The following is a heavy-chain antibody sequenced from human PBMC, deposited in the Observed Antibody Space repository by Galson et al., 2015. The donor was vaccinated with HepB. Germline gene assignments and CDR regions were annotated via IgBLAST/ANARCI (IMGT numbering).Heavy chain of an antibody. CDR2: IIPIYGTA. CDR1: GGTFSNYA. V-gene: IGHV1-69*06. CDR3: ARGLVLPAAMLYYGMDV. Sequence: SVKVSCKASGGTFSNYAINWVRQAPGQGLEWMGGIIPIYGTANYAQKFQGRVTITADKSTSTAYMELSSLTSEDTAVYYCARGLVLPAAMLYYGMDVWGQGTTVTLSS. D-gene: IGHD2-2*01. J-gene: IGHJ6*02.